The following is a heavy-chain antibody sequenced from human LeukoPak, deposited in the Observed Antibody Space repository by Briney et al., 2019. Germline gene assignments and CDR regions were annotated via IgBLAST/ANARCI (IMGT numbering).Heavy chain of an antibody. V-gene: IGHV3-21*01. CDR1: GFTFSSYS. Sequence: GGSLRLSCAASGFTFSSYSMNWVRQAPGKGLEWVSPISSSSSYIYYADSVKGRFTISRDNAKNSLYLQMNSLRAEDTAVYYCAREIAQGYYYYGMDVWGQGTTVTVSS. D-gene: IGHD2/OR15-2a*01. CDR2: ISSSSSYI. CDR3: AREIAQGYYYYGMDV. J-gene: IGHJ6*02.